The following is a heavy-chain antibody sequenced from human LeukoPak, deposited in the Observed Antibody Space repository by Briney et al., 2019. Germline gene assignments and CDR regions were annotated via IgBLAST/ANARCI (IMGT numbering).Heavy chain of an antibody. Sequence: PGGSLRLSCAASGFTFSSYWMSWVRQAPGKGLEWVANIKQDGSEKYYVGSVKGRFTISRDNAKNSFFLQMNSLRAEDTAVYYCAKLLYYYDSSQPYWGQGTLVTVSS. CDR2: IKQDGSEK. CDR1: GFTFSSYW. V-gene: IGHV3-7*03. D-gene: IGHD3-22*01. J-gene: IGHJ4*02. CDR3: AKLLYYYDSSQPY.